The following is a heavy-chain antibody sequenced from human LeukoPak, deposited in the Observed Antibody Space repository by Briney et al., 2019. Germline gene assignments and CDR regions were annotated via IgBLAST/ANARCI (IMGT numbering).Heavy chain of an antibody. CDR3: ARNGEGRSWFDL. J-gene: IGHJ5*02. CDR1: GGSISSYS. D-gene: IGHD3-10*01. Sequence: SETLSLTCTVSGGSISSYSWSWIRQPPGKGLEWVGYVYYTGSINYNPSLKSRVTISVDTSKKQFSLKLTSVTAADTAVYFCARNGEGRSWFDLWGQGTLVTVSS. CDR2: VYYTGSI. V-gene: IGHV4-59*01.